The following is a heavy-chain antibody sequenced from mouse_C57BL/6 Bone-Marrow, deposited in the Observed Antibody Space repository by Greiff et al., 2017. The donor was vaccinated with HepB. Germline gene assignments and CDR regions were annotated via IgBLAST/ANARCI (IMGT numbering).Heavy chain of an antibody. Sequence: EVHLVESGGDLVKPGGSLKLSCAASGFTFSSYGMSWVRQTPDKRLEWVATISSGGSYTYYPDSVKGRFTISRDNAKNTLYLQMSSLKSEDTAMYYCARLLTADYWGQGTTLTVSS. CDR2: ISSGGSYT. D-gene: IGHD4-1*01. J-gene: IGHJ2*01. CDR1: GFTFSSYG. V-gene: IGHV5-6*01. CDR3: ARLLTADY.